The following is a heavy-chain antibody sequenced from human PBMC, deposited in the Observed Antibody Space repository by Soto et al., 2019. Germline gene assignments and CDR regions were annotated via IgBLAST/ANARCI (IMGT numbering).Heavy chain of an antibody. V-gene: IGHV2-70*13. J-gene: IGHJ6*02. D-gene: IGHD1-20*01. CDR3: ARSIRGPRRFNGMDV. CDR2: IERDDDDK. CDR1: GYSLTSPGMC. Sequence: GPTLVNPAETLTLTCTFSGYSLTSPGMCVSWIRQPPGKALEWLALIERDDDDKYYSTSLKTRLTISKDTRKNQVVLTMANMDPADTGTYYCARSIRGPRRFNGMDVWGQGTTVTVSS.